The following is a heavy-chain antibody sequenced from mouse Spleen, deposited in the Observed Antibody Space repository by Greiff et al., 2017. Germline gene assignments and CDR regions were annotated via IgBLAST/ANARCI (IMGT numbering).Heavy chain of an antibody. CDR1: GFTFSDYG. J-gene: IGHJ2*01. CDR2: ISRGSSTI. D-gene: IGHD2-4*01. Sequence: EVQVLQSGGGLVKPGASLKLSCAASGFTFSDYGMHWVRQAPEKGLEWVAYISRGSSTIYYAHTVKGRFTFSRDNAKNTLFLQMTSLRSEDAAMYYCARRDDYGYFDYWGQGTTLTVSS. CDR3: ARRDDYGYFDY. V-gene: IGHV5-17*01.